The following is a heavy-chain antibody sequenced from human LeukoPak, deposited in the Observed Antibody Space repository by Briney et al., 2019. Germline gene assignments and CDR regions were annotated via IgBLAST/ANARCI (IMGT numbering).Heavy chain of an antibody. V-gene: IGHV1-69*13. CDR2: IIPIFGTA. CDR3: ARDQSIDVVITTPEWYYYYMDV. Sequence: SVKVSCKASGGTFSSYAISWVRQAPGQGLEWMGGIIPIFGTANYAQKFQGRVTITADESTSTAYMELSSLRSEDTAVYYCARDQSIDVVITTPEWYYYYMDVWGKGATVTVSS. J-gene: IGHJ6*03. CDR1: GGTFSSYA. D-gene: IGHD3-22*01.